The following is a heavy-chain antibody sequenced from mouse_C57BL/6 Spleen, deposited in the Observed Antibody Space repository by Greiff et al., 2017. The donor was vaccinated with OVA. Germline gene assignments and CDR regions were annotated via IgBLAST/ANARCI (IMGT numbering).Heavy chain of an antibody. CDR1: GYAFSSSW. J-gene: IGHJ4*01. D-gene: IGHD1-1*01. CDR3: ARNYYGSSPLAMDY. CDR2: IYPGDGDT. Sequence: VQLQQSGPELVKPGASVKISCKASGYAFSSSWMNWVKQRPGKGLEWIGRIYPGDGDTNYNGKFKGKATLTADKSSSTAYMQLSSLTSEDSAVYFCARNYYGSSPLAMDYWGQGTSVTVSS. V-gene: IGHV1-82*01.